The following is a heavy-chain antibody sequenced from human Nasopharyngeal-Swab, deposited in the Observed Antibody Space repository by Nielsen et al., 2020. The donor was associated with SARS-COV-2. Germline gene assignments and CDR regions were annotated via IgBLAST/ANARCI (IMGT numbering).Heavy chain of an antibody. V-gene: IGHV3-30*03. Sequence: GESLKISCAASGFSFSTTDMHWVRQAPGKGLEWVAVTSYDESHKYYAGSVHGRFTISRDNSKNTLYLQMYSLATEDTAVYFCARDPILGPPDYFDYWGRGTLVIVSS. CDR1: GFSFSTTD. CDR2: TSYDESHK. J-gene: IGHJ4*02. CDR3: ARDPILGPPDYFDY. D-gene: IGHD1-14*01.